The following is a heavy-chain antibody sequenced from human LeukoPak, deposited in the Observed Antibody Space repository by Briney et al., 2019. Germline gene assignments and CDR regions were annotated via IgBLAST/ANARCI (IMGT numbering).Heavy chain of an antibody. D-gene: IGHD2-15*01. V-gene: IGHV1-8*01. CDR2: MNPNSGNT. CDR1: GYTFTSYD. CDR3: ARGLRLGYCNGGSCSGGFDP. J-gene: IGHJ5*02. Sequence: GASVKVSCKASGYTFTSYDINWVRQATGQGLEWMGWMNPNSGNTGYAQKFQGRVTMTRNTSISTAYMELSSLRSEDTAVYYCARGLRLGYCNGGSCSGGFDPWGQGTLVTVSS.